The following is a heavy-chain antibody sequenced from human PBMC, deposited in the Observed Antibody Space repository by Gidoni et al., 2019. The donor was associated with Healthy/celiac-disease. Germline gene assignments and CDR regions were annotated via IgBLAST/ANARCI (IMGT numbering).Heavy chain of an antibody. J-gene: IGHJ4*02. Sequence: EVQLVESGGGLVKPGGSLRLPCAASGFTFSNAWMRWVRQAPGKGLEWVGRIKSKTDGGTTDYAAPVKGRFTISRDDSKNTLYLQMNSLKTEDTAVYYCTTDALPRYFDWLDIDYWGQGTLVTVSS. CDR3: TTDALPRYFDWLDIDY. V-gene: IGHV3-15*01. CDR1: GFTFSNAW. D-gene: IGHD3-9*01. CDR2: IKSKTDGGTT.